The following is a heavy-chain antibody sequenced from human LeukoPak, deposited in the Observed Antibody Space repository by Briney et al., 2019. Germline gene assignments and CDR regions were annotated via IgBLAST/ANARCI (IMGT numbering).Heavy chain of an antibody. D-gene: IGHD6-19*01. V-gene: IGHV1-8*03. CDR1: GYTFTSYD. J-gene: IGHJ5*02. CDR2: MNPNSGNT. Sequence: ASVKVSCKASGYTFTSYDINWVRQATGQGLEWMGWMNPNSGNTGYAQKFQGRVTITRNTSISTAYMELSSLRSEDTAVYYCARGPLYSSGWTNWFDPWGQGTLVTVSS. CDR3: ARGPLYSSGWTNWFDP.